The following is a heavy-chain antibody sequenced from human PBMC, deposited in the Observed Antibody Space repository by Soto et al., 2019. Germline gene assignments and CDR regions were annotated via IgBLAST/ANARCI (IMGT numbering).Heavy chain of an antibody. CDR1: GYTFTGYY. J-gene: IGHJ4*02. V-gene: IGHV1-2*04. Sequence: SSVKVSCKASGYTFTGYYMHWVRQAPGQGLEWMGWINPNSGGTNYAQKFQGWVTMTRDTSISTAYMELSRLRSDDTAVYYCARAIPWDGIGLDYWGQGTRVIVSS. CDR3: ARAIPWDGIGLDY. CDR2: INPNSGGT. D-gene: IGHD1-26*01.